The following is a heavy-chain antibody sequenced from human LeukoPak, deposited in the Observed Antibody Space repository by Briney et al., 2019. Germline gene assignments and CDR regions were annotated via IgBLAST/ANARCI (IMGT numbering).Heavy chain of an antibody. CDR3: ARVIGYCSSTSCFGYFDY. Sequence: SETLSLTCTVSGGSISSYYWSWIRQPPGKGLEWVGYIYYSGSTNYNPSLKSRVTTSVDTSKNQLSLKLSSVTAADTAVYYCARVIGYCSSTSCFGYFDYWGQGTLVTVSS. D-gene: IGHD2-2*01. J-gene: IGHJ4*02. CDR1: GGSISSYY. CDR2: IYYSGST. V-gene: IGHV4-59*08.